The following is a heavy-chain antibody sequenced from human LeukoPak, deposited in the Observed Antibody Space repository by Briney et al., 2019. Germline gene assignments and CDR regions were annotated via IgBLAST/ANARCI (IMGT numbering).Heavy chain of an antibody. Sequence: GESLTLSCAASGFTFSSYAMSWVRLAPGTGLEWVSAISGCGGRTYYADSVKGRFTISRDNSKNTLYLQMHSLRAEDTAVYYCAKVSRGDRDDYWGQGTLVTVSS. J-gene: IGHJ4*02. V-gene: IGHV3-23*01. CDR2: ISGCGGRT. CDR3: AKVSRGDRDDY. D-gene: IGHD2-21*02. CDR1: GFTFSSYA.